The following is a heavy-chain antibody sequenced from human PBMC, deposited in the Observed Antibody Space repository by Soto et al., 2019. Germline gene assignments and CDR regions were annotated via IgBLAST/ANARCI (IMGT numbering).Heavy chain of an antibody. CDR2: VWYDGTTK. Sequence: QVQLVASGGGVVQPGTSLRLSCAASGSTFSNYGMHWVRPATGKGLEWVAVVWYDGTTKFYPDSVKGRFTISRDNSNNTLYLQMNSLRVEDTAVYYCATVDNYYGSVFWGQGTLVTVSS. CDR1: GSTFSNYG. D-gene: IGHD3-10*01. J-gene: IGHJ4*02. CDR3: ATVDNYYGSVF. V-gene: IGHV3-33*01.